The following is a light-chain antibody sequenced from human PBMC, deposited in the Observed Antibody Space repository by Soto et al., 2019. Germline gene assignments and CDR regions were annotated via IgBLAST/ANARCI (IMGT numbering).Light chain of an antibody. CDR1: QGISSF. V-gene: IGKV1-9*01. J-gene: IGKJ4*01. CDR2: AAS. CDR3: QQVESYPST. Sequence: IQLTQTPSSLSASVGDRVTITCRASQGISSFLAWYQQKPGKAPKLLIYAASSLQSGVPSRFSGSGFGTDFTPTITSLQPEDFATYYCQQVESYPSTFGGGTKVEMK.